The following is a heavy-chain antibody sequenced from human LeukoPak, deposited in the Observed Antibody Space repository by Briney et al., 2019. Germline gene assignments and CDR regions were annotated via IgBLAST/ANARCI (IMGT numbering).Heavy chain of an antibody. Sequence: GRSLRLSRAASGFTFSSYGKQWVRQAPGKGLEWVAVIWYDGSNKYYADSVKGGFTISRDNSKNTLYLQMNTLRAEDTAVYYCAKAGASSGYRYNWFDPWGQGTLVTVSS. V-gene: IGHV3-33*06. CDR1: GFTFSSYG. CDR2: IWYDGSNK. J-gene: IGHJ5*02. D-gene: IGHD6-19*01. CDR3: AKAGASSGYRYNWFDP.